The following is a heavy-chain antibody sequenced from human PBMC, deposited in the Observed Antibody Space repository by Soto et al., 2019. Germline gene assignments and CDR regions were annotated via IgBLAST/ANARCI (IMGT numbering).Heavy chain of an antibody. V-gene: IGHV1-58*01. CDR1: GFTFTSSA. Sequence: ASVKVSCKASGFTFTSSAVQWVRQARGQRLEWIGWIVVGSGNTNYAQKFQERVTITRDMSTSTAYMELSSLRSEDTAVYYCAADAVVVITGDDAFDIWGQGTMVTVSS. CDR3: AADAVVVITGDDAFDI. J-gene: IGHJ3*02. CDR2: IVVGSGNT. D-gene: IGHD3-22*01.